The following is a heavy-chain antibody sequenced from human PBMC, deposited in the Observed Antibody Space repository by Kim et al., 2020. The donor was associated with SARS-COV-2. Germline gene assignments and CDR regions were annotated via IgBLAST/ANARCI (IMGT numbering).Heavy chain of an antibody. D-gene: IGHD1-7*01. CDR3: ARDLAGTTRPYDAFDI. V-gene: IGHV4-4*02. CDR2: IYHSGST. Sequence: SETLSLTCAVSGGSISSSNWWSWVRQPPGKGLEWIGEIYHSGSTNYNPSLKSRVTISVDKSKNQFSLKLSSVTAADTAVYYCARDLAGTTRPYDAFDIWGQGTMVTVSS. J-gene: IGHJ3*02. CDR1: GGSISSSNW.